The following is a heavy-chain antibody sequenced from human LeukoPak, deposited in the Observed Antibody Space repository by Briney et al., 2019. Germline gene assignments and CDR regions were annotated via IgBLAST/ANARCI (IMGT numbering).Heavy chain of an antibody. J-gene: IGHJ5*02. Sequence: PGGSLRLSCEASGFSFSSYRTSWVRRAPGKGLEWVANIKTDGSEKYYVDSVKGRFTISRDNAKNSLYLQMNSLRAEDTAVYYCARDYTGYFPWGQGTLVIVSS. CDR3: ARDYTGYFP. CDR1: GFSFSSYR. V-gene: IGHV3-7*03. CDR2: IKTDGSEK. D-gene: IGHD3-9*01.